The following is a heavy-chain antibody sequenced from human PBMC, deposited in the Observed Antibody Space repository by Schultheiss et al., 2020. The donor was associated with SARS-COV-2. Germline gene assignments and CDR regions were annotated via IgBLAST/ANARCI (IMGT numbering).Heavy chain of an antibody. CDR1: GFTFSSYG. CDR2: IYYSGST. Sequence: GSLRLSCAASGFTFSSYGMHWVRQAPGKGLEWIGSIYYSGSTYYNPSLKSRVTISVDTSKNQFSLKLSSVTAADTAVYYCARDRGYFDYWGQGTLVTVSS. J-gene: IGHJ4*02. CDR3: ARDRGYFDY. V-gene: IGHV4-39*07.